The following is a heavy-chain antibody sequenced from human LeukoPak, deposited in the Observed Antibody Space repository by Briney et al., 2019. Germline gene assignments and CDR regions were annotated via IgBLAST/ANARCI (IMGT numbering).Heavy chain of an antibody. D-gene: IGHD2-21*02. CDR2: INGVGTRT. J-gene: IGHJ4*02. CDR1: GFTFNDYS. CDR3: AKEGPYCGADCFGLLDY. V-gene: IGHV3-23*01. Sequence: GGSLRLSCAASGFTFNDYSVAWVRQAPGKGLEWVSLINGVGTRTFYADSVKGRFTISRDNSKNTLYLQMTNLRAEDTALYYCAKEGPYCGADCFGLLDYWGQGTLVTVSS.